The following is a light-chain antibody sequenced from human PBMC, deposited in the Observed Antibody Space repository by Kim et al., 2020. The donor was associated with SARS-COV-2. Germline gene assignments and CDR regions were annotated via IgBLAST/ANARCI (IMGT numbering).Light chain of an antibody. CDR3: QQTSSVPLT. CDR2: SAS. J-gene: IGKJ4*01. V-gene: IGKV1-39*01. Sequence: DIQLTQSPSSLSASVGDRVTITCRASQSISNLLNWYQKKPGKAPQTLIYSASNLQSGVPSRFSGSGSGTDFTLTISSLQLEDFATYYCQQTSSVPLTFGGGTKLEI. CDR1: QSISNL.